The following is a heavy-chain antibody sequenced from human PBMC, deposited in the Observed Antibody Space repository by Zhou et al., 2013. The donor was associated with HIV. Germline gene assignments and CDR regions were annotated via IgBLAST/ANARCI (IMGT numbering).Heavy chain of an antibody. CDR1: GYTFTGYY. V-gene: IGHV1-2*02. J-gene: IGHJ5*02. D-gene: IGHD4-17*01. CDR3: ARDGPLTTSNNRRTGGENWFDP. Sequence: QVQLVQSGAEVKKPGASVKVSCKASGYTFTGYYMHWVRQAPGQGLEWMGWINPNSGGTNYAQKFQGRVTMTRDTSISTAYMELSRLRSDDTAVYYCARDGPLTTSNNRRTGGENWFDPWGQGTLVTVSS. CDR2: INPNSGGT.